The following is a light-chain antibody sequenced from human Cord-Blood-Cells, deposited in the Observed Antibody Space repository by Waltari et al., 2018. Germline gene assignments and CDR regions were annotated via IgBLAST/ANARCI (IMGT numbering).Light chain of an antibody. Sequence: IQMTQSPSTLSASVGDRVTITCRASPSISSRLAWYQQKPGKAPKLLIYKAFSLESGVPSRFSGSGSGTEFTLTISSLQPDDFATYYCQQYNSYSYTFGQGTKLEIK. CDR1: PSISSR. J-gene: IGKJ2*01. CDR2: KAF. CDR3: QQYNSYSYT. V-gene: IGKV1-5*03.